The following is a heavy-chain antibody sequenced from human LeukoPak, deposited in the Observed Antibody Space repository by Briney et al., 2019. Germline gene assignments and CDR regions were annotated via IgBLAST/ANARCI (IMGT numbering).Heavy chain of an antibody. J-gene: IGHJ4*02. Sequence: GGSLRLSCAASGFIVSNNYMSWVRQAPGKGLEWVSVIYSGGSTHYADSVKGRFTISRDHSKNTLYLQMNSLRDEDTAVYYCAAAGVPVAKLPVLRFLEWFSGAFDYWGQGTLVTVSS. V-gene: IGHV3-53*01. D-gene: IGHD3-3*01. CDR2: IYSGGST. CDR3: AAAGVPVAKLPVLRFLEWFSGAFDY. CDR1: GFIVSNNY.